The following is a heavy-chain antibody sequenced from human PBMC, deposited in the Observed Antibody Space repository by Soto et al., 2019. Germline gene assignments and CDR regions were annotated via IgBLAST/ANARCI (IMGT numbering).Heavy chain of an antibody. CDR2: IIPIFGTA. CDR1: GGTFSSYA. Sequence: SVKVSCKASGGTFSSYAISWVRQAPGQGLEWMGGIIPIFGTANYAQKFQGRVTITADESTSTAYMELSSLRSEDTAVYYCASHSLGYCSGGSCYSHLRGPYYYYYYGMDVWGQGTTVTVSS. V-gene: IGHV1-69*13. CDR3: ASHSLGYCSGGSCYSHLRGPYYYYYYGMDV. D-gene: IGHD2-15*01. J-gene: IGHJ6*02.